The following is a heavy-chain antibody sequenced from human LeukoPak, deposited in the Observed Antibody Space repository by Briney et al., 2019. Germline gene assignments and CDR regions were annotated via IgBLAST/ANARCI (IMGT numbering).Heavy chain of an antibody. CDR2: ISAYNGNT. D-gene: IGHD2-2*01. V-gene: IGHV1-18*01. CDR1: GYTFTNYG. CDR3: ARGITAVPAARYFDY. J-gene: IGHJ4*02. Sequence: ASVKVSYKASGYTFTNYGISWVRQAPGQGLEWMGWISAYNGNTNYAQMFQGRVTMTTDTSTSTAYMELRSLRSDDTAVYYCARGITAVPAARYFDYWGQGTLVTVSS.